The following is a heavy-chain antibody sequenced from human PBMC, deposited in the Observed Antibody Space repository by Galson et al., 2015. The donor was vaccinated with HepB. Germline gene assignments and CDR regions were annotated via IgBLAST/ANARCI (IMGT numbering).Heavy chain of an antibody. CDR2: INPSGGST. V-gene: IGHV1-46*01. J-gene: IGHJ4*02. CDR3: ASPGLLWFGELGAPLGY. Sequence: SVKVSCKASGYTFTSYYMHWVRQAPGQGLEWMGIINPSGGSTSYAQKFQGRVTMTRDTSTSTVYMELSSLRSEDTAVYYCASPGLLWFGELGAPLGYWGQGTLVTVSS. CDR1: GYTFTSYY. D-gene: IGHD3-10*01.